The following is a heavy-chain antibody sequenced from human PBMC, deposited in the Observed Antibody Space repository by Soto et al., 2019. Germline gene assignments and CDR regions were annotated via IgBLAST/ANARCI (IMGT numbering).Heavy chain of an antibody. Sequence: LRLSCVASGFMFTRSTMNWVRQAPGKGLEWVSSITSASDYIFYADSVKGRFTTSRDNAKNSLYLQMNSLRAEDTAVYYCARVGTGSSTPLDIWGQGTMVTVSS. V-gene: IGHV3-21*01. J-gene: IGHJ3*02. D-gene: IGHD3-9*01. CDR2: ITSASDYI. CDR1: GFMFTRST. CDR3: ARVGTGSSTPLDI.